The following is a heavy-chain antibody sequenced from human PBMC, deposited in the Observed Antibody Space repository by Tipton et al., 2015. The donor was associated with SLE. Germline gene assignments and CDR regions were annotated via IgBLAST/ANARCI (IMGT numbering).Heavy chain of an antibody. J-gene: IGHJ3*02. D-gene: IGHD2-2*02. CDR1: GGSISSGSYY. CDR3: ARREDIVVVPAAIGAFDI. V-gene: IGHV4-61*02. CDR2: IYTSGST. Sequence: TLSLTCTVSGGSISSGSYYWSWIRQPAGKGLEWIGRIYTSGSTNYNPSRKSRVTISVDTSKNQFSLKQSSVTAADTAVYYCARREDIVVVPAAIGAFDIWGQGTMVTVSS.